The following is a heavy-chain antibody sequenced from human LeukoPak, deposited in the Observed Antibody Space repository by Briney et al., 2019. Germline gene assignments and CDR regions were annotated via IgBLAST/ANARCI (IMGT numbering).Heavy chain of an antibody. D-gene: IGHD5-18*01. CDR2: INHSGST. CDR1: GGSFSGYY. Sequence: PSETLSLTCAVYGGSFSGYYWSWIRQPPGKGLEWIGEINHSGSTNYNPSLKSRVTISVDTSKNQFSLKLSSVTAADTAVYYCARARPYSYGYYFGYWGQGTLVTVSS. V-gene: IGHV4-34*01. CDR3: ARARPYSYGYYFGY. J-gene: IGHJ4*02.